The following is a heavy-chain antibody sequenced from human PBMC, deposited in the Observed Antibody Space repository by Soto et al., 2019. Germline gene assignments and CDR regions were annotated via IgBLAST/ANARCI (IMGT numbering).Heavy chain of an antibody. V-gene: IGHV3-30*18. CDR1: GFTFSDYA. CDR3: AKGGRQWLVTSDFNY. J-gene: IGHJ4*02. CDR2: VSHDGRNT. Sequence: VQLVESGGGVVQPGRSLRLSCAASGFTFSDYAMHWVRQAPGKGLEWVAVVSHDGRNTHYADSVKGRFTISRDSSKNTVSLEMTSLRAKDTAVYYCAKGGRQWLVTSDFNYWGQGALVTVSS. D-gene: IGHD6-19*01.